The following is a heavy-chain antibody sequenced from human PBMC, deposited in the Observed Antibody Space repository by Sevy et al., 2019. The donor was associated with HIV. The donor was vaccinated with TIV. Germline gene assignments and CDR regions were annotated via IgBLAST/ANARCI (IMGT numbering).Heavy chain of an antibody. V-gene: IGHV3-9*01. D-gene: IGHD2-21*01. CDR1: RFPFNDHA. Sequence: GGSLRLSCAASRFPFNDHALHWVRQVPGKGLEWVSGISWNSRNVGYADSVKGRFTISRDNANHFLYLEMNSLGPEDTAFYYCAKDINRGCDGINCYPYYYYFYGLDVWGQGTTVTVSS. CDR3: AKDINRGCDGINCYPYYYYFYGLDV. J-gene: IGHJ6*02. CDR2: ISWNSRNV.